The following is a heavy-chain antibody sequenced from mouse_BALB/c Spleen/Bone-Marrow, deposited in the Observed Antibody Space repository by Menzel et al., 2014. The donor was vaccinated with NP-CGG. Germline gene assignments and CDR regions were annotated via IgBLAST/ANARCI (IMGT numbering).Heavy chain of an antibody. CDR2: IYPGDGDT. Sequence: VKLQESGAELARPGASVKLSCKASGYTFTSYWMQWVKQRPGQGLEWIGAIYPGDGDTRYTQKFKGKSTLTADKSYSTAYMQLSSLASEDSAVYYCARGFPFEDWGQGTTLTVSS. CDR3: ARGFPFED. J-gene: IGHJ2*01. CDR1: GYTFTSYW. V-gene: IGHV1-87*01.